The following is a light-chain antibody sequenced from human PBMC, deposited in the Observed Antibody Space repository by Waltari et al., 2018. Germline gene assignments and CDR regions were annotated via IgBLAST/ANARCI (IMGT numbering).Light chain of an antibody. CDR1: QSIGRY. J-gene: IGKJ1*01. CDR2: GAS. Sequence: EVVLTPSPGTLSFSPGEKATLSCRASQSIGRYLVWYQQKSGQAPRLLIYGASTRATGIPDRFSGSGSGTDFSLTISRLEAEDFAVYYCQNHERLPATFGQGTKVEIK. CDR3: QNHERLPAT. V-gene: IGKV3-20*01.